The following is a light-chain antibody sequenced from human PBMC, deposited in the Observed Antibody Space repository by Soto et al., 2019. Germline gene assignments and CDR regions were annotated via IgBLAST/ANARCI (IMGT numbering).Light chain of an antibody. J-gene: IGKJ4*01. CDR2: KAS. V-gene: IGKV1-5*03. CDR3: QQYNSYPLT. CDR1: QSINNW. Sequence: IQMTHSPSALAASLGDIVTITFRASQSINNWLAWYQQKSVKSPKLLIYKASSFDSGVPSWFNGSGSGTEFTLIISSLQPDDFATYYCQQYNSYPLTFGGGTKVDIK.